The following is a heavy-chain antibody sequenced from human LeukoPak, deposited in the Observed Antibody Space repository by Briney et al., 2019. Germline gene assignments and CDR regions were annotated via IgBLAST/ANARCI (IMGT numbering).Heavy chain of an antibody. CDR2: IRGNRET. CDR1: GLSFSSFA. Sequence: GGSLRLSCAASGLSFSSFAMSWVRQGPARGLEWVSSIRGNRETFYADSVKGRFTLSSDSSRNTVYFQLNNLRVEDTAIYYCAKASWVSSTDAVRWGQGTLVTVSS. CDR3: AKASWVSSTDAVR. V-gene: IGHV3-23*01. J-gene: IGHJ4*02. D-gene: IGHD3-16*01.